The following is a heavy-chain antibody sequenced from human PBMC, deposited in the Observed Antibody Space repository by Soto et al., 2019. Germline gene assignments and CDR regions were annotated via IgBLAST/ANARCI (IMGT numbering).Heavy chain of an antibody. D-gene: IGHD2-15*01. CDR3: ARANVGPPGGGSWTMPFDF. V-gene: IGHV4-4*07. CDR1: GDSVSNYY. J-gene: IGHJ4*02. Sequence: SETLSLTCSVSGDSVSNYYWSWFRQPAGKGLEWIGRIYTGGSTNYNPSLKSRVTLSVDTSKNQFSLRLTSGTAADTAVYYCARANVGPPGGGSWTMPFDFWGQGTLVTVSS. CDR2: IYTGGST.